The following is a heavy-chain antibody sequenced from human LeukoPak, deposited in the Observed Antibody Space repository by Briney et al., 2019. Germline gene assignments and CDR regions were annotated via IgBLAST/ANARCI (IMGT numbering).Heavy chain of an antibody. D-gene: IGHD3-10*01. V-gene: IGHV3-33*01. CDR3: ARAVGPYDY. Sequence: PGRSLRLSCAASGFTFSTYGMHWDRQAPGEGLEWVAVIWYDGSIEYYADSVKGRFTISRDNSKNTLYLQMNSLRAEDTGVYYCARAVGPYDYWGQGTPVTVSS. CDR2: IWYDGSIE. CDR1: GFTFSTYG. J-gene: IGHJ4*02.